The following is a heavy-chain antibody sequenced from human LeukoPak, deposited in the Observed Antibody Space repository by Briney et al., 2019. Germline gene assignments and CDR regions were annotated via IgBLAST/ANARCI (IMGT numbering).Heavy chain of an antibody. CDR2: ISGSGGST. V-gene: IGHV3-23*01. D-gene: IGHD5-18*01. J-gene: IGHJ4*02. CDR3: AKDGGYSYGQYYFDY. Sequence: GGSLRLSCAASGFTFSSHAMSWVRQAPGKGLEWVSAISGSGGSTYYADSVKGRFTISRDNSKNTLYLQMNSLRAEDTAVYYCAKDGGYSYGQYYFDYWGQGTLVTVSS. CDR1: GFTFSSHA.